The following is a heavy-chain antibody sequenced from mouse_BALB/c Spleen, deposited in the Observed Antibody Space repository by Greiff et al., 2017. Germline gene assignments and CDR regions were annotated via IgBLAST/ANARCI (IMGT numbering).Heavy chain of an antibody. J-gene: IGHJ2*01. CDR1: GFNIKDTY. V-gene: IGHV14-3*02. CDR3: AQYGNYVGYFDY. Sequence: VHVKQSGAELVKPGASVKLSCTASGFNIKDTYMHWVKQRPEQGLEWIGRIDPANGNTKYDPKFQGKATITADTSSNTAYLQLSSLTSEDTAVYYCAQYGNYVGYFDYWGQGTTRTVSS. D-gene: IGHD2-10*02. CDR2: IDPANGNT.